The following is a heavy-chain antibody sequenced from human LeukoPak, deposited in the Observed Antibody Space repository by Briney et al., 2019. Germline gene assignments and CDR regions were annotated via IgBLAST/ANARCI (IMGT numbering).Heavy chain of an antibody. CDR3: AKEVGVIYYYDSSGLDAFDI. V-gene: IGHV3-23*01. CDR1: GFTFSSYA. D-gene: IGHD3-22*01. J-gene: IGHJ3*02. Sequence: QSGGSLRLSCAASGFTFSSYAMSWVRQAPGKGLEWVSAISGSGGSTYYADSVKGRFTISRDNSKNTLYLQMNSLRAEDTAVYYCAKEVGVIYYYDSSGLDAFDIWGQGTMVTVSS. CDR2: ISGSGGST.